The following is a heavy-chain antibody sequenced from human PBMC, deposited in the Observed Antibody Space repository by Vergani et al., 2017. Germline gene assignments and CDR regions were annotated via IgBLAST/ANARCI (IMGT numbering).Heavy chain of an antibody. D-gene: IGHD3-22*01. CDR2: ISYDGSNK. CDR1: GFTFSSYG. CDR3: AKEGGYYDSSGSSDAFDI. V-gene: IGHV3-30*18. Sequence: QVQLVESGGGVVQPGRSLRLSCAASGFTFSSYGMHWVRQAPGKGLEWVAVISYDGSNKYYADSVKGRFTISRDNSKNTLYLQMNSLRAEDTAVYYCAKEGGYYDSSGSSDAFDIWGQGTMVTVSS. J-gene: IGHJ3*02.